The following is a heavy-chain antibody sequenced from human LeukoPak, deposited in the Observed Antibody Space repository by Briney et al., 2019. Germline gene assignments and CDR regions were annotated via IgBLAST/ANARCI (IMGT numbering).Heavy chain of an antibody. J-gene: IGHJ4*02. CDR3: ARGYCSGSSCYDY. V-gene: IGHV4-59*01. CDR2: IYYIGST. Sequence: SETLSLTCTVSGGSISSYYWSWVRQPPGKGLEWIGYIYYIGSTNYNPSLKSRVTISVDTSNNQFSLKLSSVTAADTAVYYCARGYCSGSSCYDYWGQGTLVTVSS. D-gene: IGHD2-15*01. CDR1: GGSISSYY.